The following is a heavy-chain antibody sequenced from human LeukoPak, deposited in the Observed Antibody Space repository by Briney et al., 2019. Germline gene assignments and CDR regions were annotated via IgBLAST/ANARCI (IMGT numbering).Heavy chain of an antibody. J-gene: IGHJ4*02. D-gene: IGHD3-22*01. CDR2: IYYSGRT. CDR3: ARNYLSDSTGYYYDYFDF. V-gene: IGHV4-59*01. CDR1: GGSISSYC. Sequence: SETLSLTCTVSGGSISSYCWSWIRQPPGKGLEWIGYIYYSGRTNYNPSLESRVTMPADPSKNQFSLKLTSVTAADTAVYYCARNYLSDSTGYYYDYFDFWGRGTLVTVSS.